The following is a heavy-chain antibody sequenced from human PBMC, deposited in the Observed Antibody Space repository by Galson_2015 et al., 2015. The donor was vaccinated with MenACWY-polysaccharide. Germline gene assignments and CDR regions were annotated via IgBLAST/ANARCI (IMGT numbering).Heavy chain of an antibody. CDR1: GFTFSTYW. CDR2: SNGDGSAT. V-gene: IGHV3-74*01. Sequence: SLRLSCAASGFTFSTYWMHWVRHAPGKGLVWVSRSNGDGSATGYADSVKGRFTISRDNAKNTLYLEMNSLRAEDTAVYYCARAGAKYCRGGNFYFNWFDPWGQGTLVSVSS. J-gene: IGHJ5*02. D-gene: IGHD2-15*01. CDR3: ARAGAKYCRGGNFYFNWFDP.